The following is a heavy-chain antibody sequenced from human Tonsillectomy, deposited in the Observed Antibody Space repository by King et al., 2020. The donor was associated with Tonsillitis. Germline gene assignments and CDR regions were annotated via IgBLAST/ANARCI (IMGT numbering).Heavy chain of an antibody. J-gene: IGHJ4*02. CDR1: GFSLSTSGVG. D-gene: IGHD2/OR15-2a*01. V-gene: IGHV2-5*01. Sequence: TLQESGPTLVKPTQTLTLTCTFSGFSLSTSGVGVGWIRQPPGKALEWLALIYWNDDKRYSPSLKSRLTITKDTSKNQVVLTMTNMAPVDAGTYYCAHRSQQCLLLNPYFDYWGQGTLGPVSA. CDR2: IYWNDDK. CDR3: AHRSQQCLLLNPYFDY.